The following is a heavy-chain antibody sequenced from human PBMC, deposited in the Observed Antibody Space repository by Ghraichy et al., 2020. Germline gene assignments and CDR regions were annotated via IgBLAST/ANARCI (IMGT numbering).Heavy chain of an antibody. D-gene: IGHD6-13*01. CDR2: IYYSGST. CDR1: GGSVSSGSYY. Sequence: SETLSLTCTVSGGSVSSGSYYWSWVRQPPGKGLEWIGYIYYSGSTNYNPSLKSRVTISVDKSKNQFSLRLSSVTAADTAVYYCARDSSSYYFDYWGQRTLVTVSS. V-gene: IGHV4-61*01. CDR3: ARDSSSYYFDY. J-gene: IGHJ4*02.